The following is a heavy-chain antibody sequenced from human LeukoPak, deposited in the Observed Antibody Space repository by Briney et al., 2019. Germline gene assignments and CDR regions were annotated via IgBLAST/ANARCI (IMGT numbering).Heavy chain of an antibody. CDR1: GGSISSYY. Sequence: SETLSLTCTVSGGSISSYYWSWIRQPAGKGLEWIGRIYTSGSTNYNPSLKSRVTMSVDTSKNQFSLKLSSVTAADTAVYYCARVEIAAAGPLYYYYYMDVWGKGTTVTVSS. CDR2: IYTSGST. CDR3: ARVEIAAAGPLYYYYYMDV. V-gene: IGHV4-4*07. J-gene: IGHJ6*03. D-gene: IGHD6-13*01.